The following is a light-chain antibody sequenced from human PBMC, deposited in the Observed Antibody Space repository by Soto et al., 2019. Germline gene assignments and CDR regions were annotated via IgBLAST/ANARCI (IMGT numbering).Light chain of an antibody. J-gene: IGLJ2*01. CDR3: SSFAGTNNVV. CDR1: SSDVGGYNY. V-gene: IGLV2-8*01. Sequence: QTVVTQPPSASGSPGQSVTISCTGTSSDVGGYNYVSWYQQHPGKAPKLMIYEVIKRPSGVPDRFSGSKSGNTASLTVSGLQAEDEADYYCSSFAGTNNVVFGGGTKLTVL. CDR2: EVI.